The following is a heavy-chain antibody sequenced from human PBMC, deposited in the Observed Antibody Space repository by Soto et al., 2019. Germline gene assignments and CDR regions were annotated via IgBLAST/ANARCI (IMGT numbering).Heavy chain of an antibody. CDR1: GGYISSYY. CDR2: IYYSGST. Sequence: SETLSLTCTVSGGYISSYYWSWIRKPPGKGLEWIGYIYYSGSTNYNPSLKSRVTISVDTSKNQFSLKLSSVTAADTAVYYCARDLYYDSSGGGGALDIWGQGTMVTVSS. J-gene: IGHJ3*02. CDR3: ARDLYYDSSGGGGALDI. V-gene: IGHV4-59*01. D-gene: IGHD3-22*01.